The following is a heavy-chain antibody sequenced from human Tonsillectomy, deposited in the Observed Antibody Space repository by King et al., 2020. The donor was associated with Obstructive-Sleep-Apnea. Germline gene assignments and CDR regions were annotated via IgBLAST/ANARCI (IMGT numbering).Heavy chain of an antibody. Sequence: VQLVESGGGVVQPGRSLRLSCAASGFTFRDYAMHWVRQAPGKGLEWVTIISYDGSNKYYAESVKGRFTISRDNSKNTLYLQMNSLRPEDTAVYYCARDLWRGSGGSCFDYWGQGTLVTVSS. CDR3: ARDLWRGSGGSCFDY. CDR2: ISYDGSNK. CDR1: GFTFRDYA. J-gene: IGHJ4*02. V-gene: IGHV3-30*04. D-gene: IGHD2-15*01.